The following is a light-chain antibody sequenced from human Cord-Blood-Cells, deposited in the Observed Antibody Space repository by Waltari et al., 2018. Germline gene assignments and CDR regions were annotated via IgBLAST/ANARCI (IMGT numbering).Light chain of an antibody. CDR1: QSLLHSNGYNY. Sequence: DIVMPQSPPSLPVTPGERDSISSRPSQSLLHSNGYNYLDWYLQKPGQSPQLLIYLGSNRASGVPGRFSGSGSGTDFTLKISRVEAEDVGVYYCMQALQTPTFGGGTKVEIK. J-gene: IGKJ4*01. CDR3: MQALQTPT. V-gene: IGKV2-28*01. CDR2: LGS.